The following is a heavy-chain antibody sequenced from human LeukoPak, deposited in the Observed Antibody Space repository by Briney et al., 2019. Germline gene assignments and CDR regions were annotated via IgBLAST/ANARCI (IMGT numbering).Heavy chain of an antibody. J-gene: IGHJ6*03. CDR2: INPNSGGT. Sequence: GASVKVSCKASGYTFTSYDINWVRQAPGQGLEWMGWINPNSGGTNYAQKFQGRVTMTRDTSISTAYMELSRLRSDDTAVYYCARVNIYYYYMDVWGKGTTVTVSS. CDR1: GYTFTSYD. V-gene: IGHV1-2*02. CDR3: ARVNIYYYYMDV. D-gene: IGHD2/OR15-2a*01.